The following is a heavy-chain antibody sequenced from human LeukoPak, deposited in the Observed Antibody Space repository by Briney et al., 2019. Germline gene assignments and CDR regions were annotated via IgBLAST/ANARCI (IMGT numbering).Heavy chain of an antibody. D-gene: IGHD4/OR15-4a*01. J-gene: IGHJ4*02. CDR1: GYTFTGYY. Sequence: ASVKVSCKASGYTFTGYYMHWVRQAPGQGLEWMGWINPNSGGTNYAQKLQGRVTMTRDTSISTAYMELSSLRSDDTAVYYCARPLYGAASVALNPNSLDYWGQGTLVTVSS. CDR2: INPNSGGT. CDR3: ARPLYGAASVALNPNSLDY. V-gene: IGHV1-2*02.